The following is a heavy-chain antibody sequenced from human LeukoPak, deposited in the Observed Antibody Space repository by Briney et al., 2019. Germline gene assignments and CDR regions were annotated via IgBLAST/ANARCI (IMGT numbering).Heavy chain of an antibody. Sequence: GGSLRLSCAASGFTFSSYWMSWVRQAPGKGLEWVANIKQDGSEKYYVDSVKGRFTISRDNAKNSLYLQMNSLRAEDTAVYYCASLAAAAVYYFDYWGQGTLVTVSS. CDR3: ASLAAAAVYYFDY. V-gene: IGHV3-7*01. CDR1: GFTFSSYW. J-gene: IGHJ4*02. CDR2: IKQDGSEK. D-gene: IGHD6-13*01.